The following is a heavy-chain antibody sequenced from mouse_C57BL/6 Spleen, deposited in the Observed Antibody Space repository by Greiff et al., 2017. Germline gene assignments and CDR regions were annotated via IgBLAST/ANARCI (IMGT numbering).Heavy chain of an antibody. Sequence: QVQLQQPGAELVRPGSSVKLSCKTSGYTFTSYWMDWVKQRPGQGLEWIGNIYPSDSETHYNQKFKDKATLTVDKSSSTAYMQLSSLTSEDSAVYYCARQLYGTYYYAMDYWGQGTSVTVSS. D-gene: IGHD1-1*01. CDR2: IYPSDSET. CDR3: ARQLYGTYYYAMDY. CDR1: GYTFTSYW. J-gene: IGHJ4*01. V-gene: IGHV1-61*01.